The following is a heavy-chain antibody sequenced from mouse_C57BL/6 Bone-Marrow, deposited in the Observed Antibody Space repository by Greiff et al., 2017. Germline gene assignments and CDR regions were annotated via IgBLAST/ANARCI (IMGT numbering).Heavy chain of an antibody. CDR1: GYTFTSYG. D-gene: IGHD2-4*01. V-gene: IGHV1-81*01. CDR3: ARWDDYDWFAY. J-gene: IGHJ3*01. CDR2: IYPRSGNT. Sequence: QVQLKQSGAELARPGASVKLSCKASGYTFTSYGISWVKQRTGQGLEWIGEIYPRSGNTYYNEKFKGKATLTADKSSSTAYMELRSLTSEDSAVYFGARWDDYDWFAYCGQGTLVTVSA.